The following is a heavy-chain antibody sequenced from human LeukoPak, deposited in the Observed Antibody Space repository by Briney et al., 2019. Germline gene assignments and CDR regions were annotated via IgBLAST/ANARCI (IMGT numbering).Heavy chain of an antibody. CDR2: IIPVFGSP. CDR3: ARDERLSSRPLYFQH. CDR1: GGTFSNYG. J-gene: IGHJ1*01. D-gene: IGHD2/OR15-2a*01. V-gene: IGHV1-69*13. Sequence: SVKVSCNVSGGTFSNYGLSWVRQAPGQGLEWMGGIIPVFGSPSYAQKFQDRVVIIADDSTSTVYMELTSLRSEDTAVYYCARDERLSSRPLYFQHWGQGTLVTVSS.